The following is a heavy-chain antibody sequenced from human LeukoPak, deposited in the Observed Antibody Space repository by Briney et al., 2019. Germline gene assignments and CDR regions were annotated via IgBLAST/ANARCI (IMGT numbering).Heavy chain of an antibody. V-gene: IGHV3-7*01. CDR3: ARDRRVGATNAFDI. Sequence: GGSLRLSCVASGFTFSSYWMSWVRQAPGKGLEWVANIKHYGSEKYYVDSVKGRFTISRDNAKNTLYLQMNGLRAEDTAVYYCARDRRVGATNAFDIWGQGTMVTVSS. J-gene: IGHJ3*02. D-gene: IGHD1-26*01. CDR1: GFTFSSYW. CDR2: IKHYGSEK.